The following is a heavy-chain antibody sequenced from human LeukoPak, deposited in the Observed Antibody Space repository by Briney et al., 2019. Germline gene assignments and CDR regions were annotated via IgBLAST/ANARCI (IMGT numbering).Heavy chain of an antibody. Sequence: GGSLRLSCAASGFTVSSNYMSWVRQAPGKGLEWASVFFSGGSTYYADSVKGRFTISRDNSKNTLYLQMNSLRAEDTAVYYCARCGYDFWSGAPGPLYGMDVWGQGTTVTVSS. CDR2: FFSGGST. V-gene: IGHV3-53*01. J-gene: IGHJ6*02. CDR1: GFTVSSNY. D-gene: IGHD3-3*01. CDR3: ARCGYDFWSGAPGPLYGMDV.